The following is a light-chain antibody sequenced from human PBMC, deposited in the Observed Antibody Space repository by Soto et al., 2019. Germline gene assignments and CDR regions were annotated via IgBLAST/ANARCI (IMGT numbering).Light chain of an antibody. Sequence: EIVLTQSPATLSVSPGERAALSCRASQSVSNNLAWYQQKPGQPPRLLIFGASTRATGIPARFSGSGSEAEFALTISTLQSKDFAVFYCHQYGTSPATFGQGTKVDI. CDR2: GAS. CDR1: QSVSNN. V-gene: IGKV3D-15*02. CDR3: HQYGTSPAT. J-gene: IGKJ1*01.